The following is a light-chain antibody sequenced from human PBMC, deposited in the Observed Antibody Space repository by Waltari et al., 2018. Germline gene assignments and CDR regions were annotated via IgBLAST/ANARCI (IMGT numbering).Light chain of an antibody. CDR1: QSLLDVDGYNY. Sequence: DIVMTQSPLSLPVTPGEPASISCRSSQSLLDVDGYNYLDWYLQKPGQSPQVLIYMGSNRAAGVPDRFSGSGSGTDFTLKISRVEAEDVGVYYCMQPLETPWTFGQGTKVEIK. CDR3: MQPLETPWT. V-gene: IGKV2-28*01. J-gene: IGKJ1*01. CDR2: MGS.